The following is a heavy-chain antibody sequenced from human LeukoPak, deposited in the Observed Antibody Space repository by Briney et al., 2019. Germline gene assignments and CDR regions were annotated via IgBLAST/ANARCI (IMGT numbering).Heavy chain of an antibody. D-gene: IGHD6-19*01. CDR1: GFTFSSYV. Sequence: GGSPRLSCAASGFTFSSYVMSWVRQAPGKGLEWVSAITGSGDSTYYADSVKGRFTISRDNSKNTLYLQMNSLRAEDTAVYYCAKRGPAGAGKSPDYFEYWGQGTLVTVSS. CDR2: ITGSGDST. CDR3: AKRGPAGAGKSPDYFEY. V-gene: IGHV3-23*01. J-gene: IGHJ4*02.